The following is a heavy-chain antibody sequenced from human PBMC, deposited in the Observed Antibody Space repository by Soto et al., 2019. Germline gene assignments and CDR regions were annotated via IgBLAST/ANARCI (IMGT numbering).Heavy chain of an antibody. J-gene: IGHJ4*02. CDR1: GGSISSYY. CDR3: ARHGSF. CDR2: IYYSGST. D-gene: IGHD3-16*01. Sequence: PSETLSLTCTVSGGSISSYYWGWIRQPPGKGLEWIGSIYYSGSTYYNPSLKSRLTISVDSSKNQFPLNMTSVTAADTAVYYCARHGSFWGQGTLVTVSS. V-gene: IGHV4-59*08.